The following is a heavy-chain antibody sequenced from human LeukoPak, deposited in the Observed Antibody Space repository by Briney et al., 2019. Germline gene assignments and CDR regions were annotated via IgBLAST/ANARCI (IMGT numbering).Heavy chain of an antibody. CDR3: ARDIWSY. D-gene: IGHD3-3*01. CDR1: GFTFSSYA. CDR2: IRYDGSNK. J-gene: IGHJ4*02. V-gene: IGHV3-30*02. Sequence: GGSLSLSCAASGFTFSSYAMSWVRQAPSKGLEWVAFIRYDGSNKYYADSVKGRFTISRDNSKNTLYLQMNSLRAEDTAVYYCARDIWSYWGQGTLVTVSS.